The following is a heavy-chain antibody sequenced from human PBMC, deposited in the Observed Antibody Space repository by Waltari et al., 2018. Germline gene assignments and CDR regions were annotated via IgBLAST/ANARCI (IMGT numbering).Heavy chain of an antibody. Sequence: QVQLVQSGAEVKNPGSSVKVSFNASGATFSSYAISWVRPAPGQGLEWMGGIIPILGIANYAQKFQGRVTITADKSTSTAYMELSSLRSEDTAVYYCARAWPSVLYWFDPWGQGTLVTVSS. CDR1: GATFSSYA. D-gene: IGHD3-3*01. CDR3: ARAWPSVLYWFDP. V-gene: IGHV1-69*10. J-gene: IGHJ5*02. CDR2: IIPILGIA.